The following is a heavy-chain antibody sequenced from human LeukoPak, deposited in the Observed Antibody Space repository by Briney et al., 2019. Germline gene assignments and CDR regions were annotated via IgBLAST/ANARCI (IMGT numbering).Heavy chain of an antibody. CDR2: IYYSGST. CDR3: ARGYIGSYYYYGMDV. Sequence: PSETLSLTCTVSGGSISSGGYSWSWIRQHPGKGLEWIGYIYYSGSTYYNPSLKSRVTISVDTSKSQFSLKLSSVTAADTAVYYCARGYIGSYYYYGMDVWGQGTTVTVSS. D-gene: IGHD5-24*01. J-gene: IGHJ6*02. CDR1: GGSISSGGYS. V-gene: IGHV4-31*03.